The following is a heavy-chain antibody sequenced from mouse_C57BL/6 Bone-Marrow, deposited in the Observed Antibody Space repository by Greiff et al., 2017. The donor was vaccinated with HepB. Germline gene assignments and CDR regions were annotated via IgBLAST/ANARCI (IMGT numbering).Heavy chain of an antibody. CDR1: GFTFSDYG. D-gene: IGHD2-1*01. Sequence: EVMLVESGGGLVKPGGSLKLSCAASGFTFSDYGMHWVRQAPEKGLEWVAYISSGSSTIYYADTVKGRFTISRDNAKNTLFLQMTSLRSEDTAMYYCARGNYVDYYAMDYWGQGTSVTVSS. J-gene: IGHJ4*01. CDR3: ARGNYVDYYAMDY. CDR2: ISSGSSTI. V-gene: IGHV5-17*01.